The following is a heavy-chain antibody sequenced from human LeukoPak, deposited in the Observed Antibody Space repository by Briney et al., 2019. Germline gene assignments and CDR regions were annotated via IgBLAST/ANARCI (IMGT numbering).Heavy chain of an antibody. CDR1: GGSFNGYY. D-gene: IGHD3-10*01. CDR3: ARGGYYGWGNDFRFDP. CDR2: VNHSGST. Sequence: SETLSLTCAVYGGSFNGYYWRWLRQSPGRGVEWLGEVNHSGSTNYNPSLKSRVTISVDTSKNQFSLKLKSVTAADTAVYYCARGGYYGWGNDFRFDPWGQGTLVTVSS. J-gene: IGHJ5*02. V-gene: IGHV4-34*01.